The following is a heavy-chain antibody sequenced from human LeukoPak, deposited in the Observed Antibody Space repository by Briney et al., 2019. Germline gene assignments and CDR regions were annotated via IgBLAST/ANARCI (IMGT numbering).Heavy chain of an antibody. J-gene: IGHJ4*02. Sequence: GGFLRFSCSASGFTFSTYPMHWVRQAPGRGLEYVSSISSDGDSTYYADSVKGRFTISSDNSKNTLYLQTSNVRAEDTAVYYCVKRTSDYYYYDHWGRGTLVTVSS. CDR1: GFTFSTYP. D-gene: IGHD3-3*01. CDR2: ISSDGDST. V-gene: IGHV3-64D*06. CDR3: VKRTSDYYYYDH.